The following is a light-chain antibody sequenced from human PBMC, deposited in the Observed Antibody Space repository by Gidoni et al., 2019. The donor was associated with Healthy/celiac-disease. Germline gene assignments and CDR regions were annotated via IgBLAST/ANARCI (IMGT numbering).Light chain of an antibody. CDR3: QSADSSGTYVV. V-gene: IGLV3-25*03. CDR1: ALPKQY. CDR2: KDS. J-gene: IGLJ2*01. Sequence: SYELTQPPSVSVSPGQTARITCSGDALPKQYAYWYQQKPGQAPVLVIYKDSERPSVIPERFSGSSSGTTVTLTISGVQAEDEADYYCQSADSSGTYVVIGGGTKLTVL.